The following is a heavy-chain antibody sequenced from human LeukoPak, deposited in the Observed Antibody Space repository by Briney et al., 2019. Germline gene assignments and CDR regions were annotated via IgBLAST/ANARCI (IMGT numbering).Heavy chain of an antibody. CDR1: GFSSSSYD. V-gene: IGHV3-23*01. D-gene: IGHD3-10*01. J-gene: IGHJ6*03. CDR3: ARDYYTGSGPHYMDV. Sequence: GGSLRLSCAASGFSSSSYDMSWVRQAPGKGLEWVSVISGSGGSTYYADSVKGRFTISRDNSKNTLYLQMNSLRAEDTAVYYCARDYYTGSGPHYMDVWGKGTTVTISS. CDR2: ISGSGGST.